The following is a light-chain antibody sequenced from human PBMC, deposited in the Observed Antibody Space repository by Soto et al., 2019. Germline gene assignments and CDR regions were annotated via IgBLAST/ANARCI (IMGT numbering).Light chain of an antibody. J-gene: IGLJ3*02. CDR1: TGAVTSGFY. CDR3: LLFFGAAQVGV. Sequence: QAVVTQEPSLTVSPGGTVTLTCASSTGAVTSGFYPNWFQQKPGQPPRTLIFSTSTKHSWTPARFSGSLLGGKAALTLSGVQPEDEADYYCLLFFGAAQVGVFGGGTKVTVL. V-gene: IGLV7-43*01. CDR2: STS.